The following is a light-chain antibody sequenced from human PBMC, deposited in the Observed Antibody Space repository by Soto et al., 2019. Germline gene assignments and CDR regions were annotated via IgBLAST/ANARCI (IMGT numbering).Light chain of an antibody. CDR3: QQRSNWPPGVT. CDR1: QSVSSY. CDR2: DAS. Sequence: EIVLPPSPATLSLSPVGRATRSCRASQSVSSYLPWYQQKPGQAPRLLIYDASNRATGIPARFSGSGSGTDFTLTISSLEPEDFAVYYCQQRSNWPPGVTFGGGTKVDIK. V-gene: IGKV3-11*01. J-gene: IGKJ4*01.